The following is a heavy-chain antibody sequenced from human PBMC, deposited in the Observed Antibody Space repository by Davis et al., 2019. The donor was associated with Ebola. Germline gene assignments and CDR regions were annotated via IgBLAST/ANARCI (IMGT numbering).Heavy chain of an antibody. CDR3: ARDGGDYGAAKADY. CDR2: IYSGGTT. V-gene: IGHV3-53*01. D-gene: IGHD4-17*01. J-gene: IGHJ4*02. Sequence: GESLKISCAASGFSVSTKYMNWVRQAPGKGLQWVSIIYSGGTTYYADSVKGRFTISRDNAKNSLYLQMNRLRDEDTAVYYCARDGGDYGAAKADYWGQGTLVTVSS. CDR1: GFSVSTKY.